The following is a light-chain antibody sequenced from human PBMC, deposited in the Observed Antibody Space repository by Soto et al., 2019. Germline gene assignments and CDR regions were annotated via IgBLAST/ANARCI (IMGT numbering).Light chain of an antibody. V-gene: IGKV3-20*01. J-gene: IGKJ5*01. CDR1: QSVTSNY. CDR2: GAS. CDR3: QQYGTSPRIT. Sequence: NVLTQSPGTLSLSPGERATLSCRASQSVTSNYLAWYQQKPGQAPRLLIYGASTRASDIPDRFSGSVSGTDFTLTISRLEPEDFAIYYCQQYGTSPRITFGQGTRLEVK.